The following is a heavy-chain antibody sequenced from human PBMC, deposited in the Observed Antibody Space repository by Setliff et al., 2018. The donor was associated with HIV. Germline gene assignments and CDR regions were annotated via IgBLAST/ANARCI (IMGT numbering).Heavy chain of an antibody. J-gene: IGHJ6*03. CDR2: IYYSGST. Sequence: GKGLEWIATIYYSGSTNYIPSLQSRVTISLDTSKNQFSLRLRSVTAADAAVYYCARENSGSYPDFSFYMDVWGKGTTVTVSS. CDR3: ARENSGSYPDFSFYMDV. D-gene: IGHD1-26*01. V-gene: IGHV4-38-2*02.